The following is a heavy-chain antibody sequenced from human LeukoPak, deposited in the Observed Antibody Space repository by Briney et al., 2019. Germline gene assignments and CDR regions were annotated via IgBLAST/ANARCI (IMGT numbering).Heavy chain of an antibody. Sequence: GGSLRLSCAASGFTFSSYWMSWVRQAPGKGLEWISCISSSANIIYYADSVKGRFTISRDNAKNSLYLQMNSLRAEDTAVYYCARETWRAPDFDYWGQGTLVTVSS. CDR2: ISSSANII. CDR3: ARETWRAPDFDY. V-gene: IGHV3-48*04. J-gene: IGHJ4*02. CDR1: GFTFSSYW.